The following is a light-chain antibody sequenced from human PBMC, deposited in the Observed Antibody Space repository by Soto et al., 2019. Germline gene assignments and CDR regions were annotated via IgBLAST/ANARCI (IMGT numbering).Light chain of an antibody. Sequence: EIVLTQSPVTLSLSPGERATLSCGASQTVSSGYLAWYQQRPGLAPRLLIYDASSRATGIPDRFSGSGSGKYFSLTISRLEPEDFAVYYCQQYSSSPYTFGQGTKLEIK. CDR3: QQYSSSPYT. CDR2: DAS. CDR1: QTVSSGY. V-gene: IGKV3D-20*01. J-gene: IGKJ2*01.